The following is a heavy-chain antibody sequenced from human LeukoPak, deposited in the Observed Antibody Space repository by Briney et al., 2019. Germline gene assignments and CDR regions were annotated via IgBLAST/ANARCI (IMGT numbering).Heavy chain of an antibody. Sequence: GASVQVSCKASGGTFSSYAISWVRQAPGQGLEWMGGIIPIFGTANYAQKFQGRVTITADESTSTAYMELSSLRSEDTAVYYCASLPAYCGGDCYSNWFDPWGQGTLVTVSS. CDR2: IIPIFGTA. V-gene: IGHV1-69*13. D-gene: IGHD2-21*02. J-gene: IGHJ5*02. CDR3: ASLPAYCGGDCYSNWFDP. CDR1: GGTFSSYA.